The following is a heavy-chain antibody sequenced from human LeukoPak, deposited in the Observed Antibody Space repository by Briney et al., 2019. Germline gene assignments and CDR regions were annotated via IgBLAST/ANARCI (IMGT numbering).Heavy chain of an antibody. CDR1: GGTFSSYA. Sequence: ASVKVSCKASGGTFSSYAISWARQAPGQGLEWMGGIIPIFGTANYAQKFQGRVTITADESTSTAYMELSSLGSEDTAVYYCARVNYGHYYDSSGYLAPYSDYWGQGTLVTVSS. CDR2: IIPIFGTA. V-gene: IGHV1-69*13. CDR3: ARVNYGHYYDSSGYLAPYSDY. D-gene: IGHD3-22*01. J-gene: IGHJ4*02.